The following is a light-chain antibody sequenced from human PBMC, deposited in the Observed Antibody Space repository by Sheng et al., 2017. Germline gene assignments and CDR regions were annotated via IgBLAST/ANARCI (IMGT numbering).Light chain of an antibody. Sequence: DIQLTQSPSFLSASVGDRVTITCRASQGISSYLAWYQQKPGKAPKLLIYTASTLQSGVPSRFSGSRSGTEFTLTISSLQPEDFATYYCQQFNNYPFTFGPGTKVDIK. CDR2: TAS. CDR3: QQFNNYPFT. V-gene: IGKV1-9*01. CDR1: QGISSY. J-gene: IGKJ3*01.